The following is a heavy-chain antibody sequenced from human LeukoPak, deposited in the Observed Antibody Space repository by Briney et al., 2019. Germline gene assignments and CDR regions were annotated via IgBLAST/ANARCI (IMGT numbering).Heavy chain of an antibody. D-gene: IGHD3-22*01. CDR3: ARDLYYYDSSGPHWYFDL. V-gene: IGHV4-59*01. Sequence: SETLSLTCTVSGGSISSYYWSWIRQPQGKGLEWIGYIYYSGSTNYNPSLKSRVTISVDTSKNQFSLKLSSVTAADTAVYYCARDLYYYDSSGPHWYFDLWGRGTLVTVSS. J-gene: IGHJ2*01. CDR1: GGSISSYY. CDR2: IYYSGST.